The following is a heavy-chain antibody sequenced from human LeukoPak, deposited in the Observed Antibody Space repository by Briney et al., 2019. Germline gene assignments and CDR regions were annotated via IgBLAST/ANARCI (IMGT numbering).Heavy chain of an antibody. Sequence: SETLSLTCAVYGGSFSGYYWSWIRQPPGKGLEWIGEINHSGSTNYNPSLKSRVTISVDTSKNQFSLKLSSVTAADTAVYYCARLSGGNPAPWGQGTLVTVSS. CDR2: INHSGST. D-gene: IGHD4-23*01. V-gene: IGHV4-34*01. CDR1: GGSFSGYY. CDR3: ARLSGGNPAP. J-gene: IGHJ5*02.